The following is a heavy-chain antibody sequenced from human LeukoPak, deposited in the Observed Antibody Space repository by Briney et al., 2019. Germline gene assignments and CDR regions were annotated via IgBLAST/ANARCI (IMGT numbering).Heavy chain of an antibody. D-gene: IGHD3-9*01. J-gene: IGHJ3*02. CDR2: IYSSGST. CDR1: GGSISSSGYY. V-gene: IGHV4-61*02. CDR3: ARGVLIQGRGAFDI. Sequence: SETLSLTCTVSGGSISSSGYYWSWIRQPAGKGLEWIGRIYSSGSTNYNPSLKSRVTISVDTSKIQFSLKLSSVTAADTAVYYCARGVLIQGRGAFDIWGQGAMVTVSS.